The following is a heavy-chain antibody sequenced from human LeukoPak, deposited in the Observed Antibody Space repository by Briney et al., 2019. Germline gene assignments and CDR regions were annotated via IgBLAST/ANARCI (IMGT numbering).Heavy chain of an antibody. CDR3: ARIYCSGGSCYLGYFDY. D-gene: IGHD2-15*01. J-gene: IGHJ4*02. CDR2: IIPIFGTA. V-gene: IGHV1-69*13. Sequence: SVKVSCKASGGTFSSYAISWVRQAPGQGLEWMGGIIPIFGTANYAQKFQGRVTITADESTSTAFMELSSLRSEDTAVYYCARIYCSGGSCYLGYFDYWGQGTLVTVSS. CDR1: GGTFSSYA.